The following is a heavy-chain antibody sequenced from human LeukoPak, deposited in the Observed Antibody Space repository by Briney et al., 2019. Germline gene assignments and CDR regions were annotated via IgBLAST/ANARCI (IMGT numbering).Heavy chain of an antibody. J-gene: IGHJ6*02. CDR1: GGSISSYY. CDR3: ARVENSGYYYYYYGMDV. V-gene: IGHV4-59*08. CDR2: IYYSGST. D-gene: IGHD5-12*01. Sequence: SETLSLTCTVSGGSISSYYWSWIRQPPGKGLEWIGYIYYSGSTNYNPSLKSRVTISVDTSKNQFSLKLSSVTAADTAVYYCARVENSGYYYYYYGMDVWGQGTTVTVSS.